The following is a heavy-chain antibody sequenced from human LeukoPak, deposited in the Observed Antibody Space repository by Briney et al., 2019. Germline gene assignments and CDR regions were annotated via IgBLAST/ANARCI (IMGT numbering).Heavy chain of an antibody. Sequence: GGSLRLSCAASGFTFDDYAMHWVRQAPGKGLEWVSGISWNSGSIGYADSVKGRFTISRDNAKNSLYLQMNSLRAEDRALYYCAKGLRSSSWSHFDYWGQGTLVTVSS. V-gene: IGHV3-9*01. CDR3: AKGLRSSSWSHFDY. D-gene: IGHD6-6*01. CDR2: ISWNSGSI. J-gene: IGHJ4*02. CDR1: GFTFDDYA.